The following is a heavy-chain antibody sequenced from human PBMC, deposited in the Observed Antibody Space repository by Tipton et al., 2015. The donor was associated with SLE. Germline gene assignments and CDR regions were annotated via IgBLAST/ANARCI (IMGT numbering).Heavy chain of an antibody. J-gene: IGHJ2*01. Sequence: SLRLSCAASGFTFSSYEMNWVRQAPGKGLEWVSYISSSGSTIYYADFVKGRFTISRDNAKNSLYLQMNSLRAEDTAVYYCARGTRGWYFDLWGRGTLVTVSS. V-gene: IGHV3-48*03. D-gene: IGHD3-10*01. CDR2: ISSSGSTI. CDR3: ARGTRGWYFDL. CDR1: GFTFSSYE.